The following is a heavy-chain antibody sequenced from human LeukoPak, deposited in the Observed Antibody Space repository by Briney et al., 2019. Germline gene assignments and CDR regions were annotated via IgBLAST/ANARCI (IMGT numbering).Heavy chain of an antibody. CDR1: GGSISSSSYY. Sequence: SETLSLTCTVSGGSISSSSYYWGWIRQPPGKGLEWIGSIYYSGSTYYNPSLKSRVTISVDTSKNQFSLKLSSVTAADTAVYYCAREEPTWTSYFDYWGQGTLVTVSS. V-gene: IGHV4-39*07. CDR3: AREEPTWTSYFDY. J-gene: IGHJ4*02. D-gene: IGHD3/OR15-3a*01. CDR2: IYYSGST.